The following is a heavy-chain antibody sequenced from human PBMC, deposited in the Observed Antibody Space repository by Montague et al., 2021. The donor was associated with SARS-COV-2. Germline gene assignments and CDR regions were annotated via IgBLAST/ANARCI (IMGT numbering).Heavy chain of an antibody. CDR3: ARVGRDSAILPIAIHYGMDV. D-gene: IGHD2-2*01. Sequence: SLRLSCAASGFTVNSNYMTWVRQAPGKGLEWVSVIYSGGSTYYADSVRGRFTISRDNSKNTLYLQLNSLRAEDTAVYYCARVGRDSAILPIAIHYGMDVWGQGTTVSVSS. V-gene: IGHV3-53*01. CDR2: IYSGGST. CDR1: GFTVNSNY. J-gene: IGHJ6*02.